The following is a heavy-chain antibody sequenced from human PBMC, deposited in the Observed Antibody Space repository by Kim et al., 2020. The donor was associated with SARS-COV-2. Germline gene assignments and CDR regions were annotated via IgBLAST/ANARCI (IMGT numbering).Heavy chain of an antibody. CDR2: MYSGGST. V-gene: IGHV3-53*01. CDR3: ARDRSASFDY. Sequence: GGSLRLSCAASGFTVSSNYMSWVRQAPGKGLEWVSIMYSGGSTFYAESVKGRFTISRDNSKNTLYLQMNSLRAEDTAVYYCARDRSASFDYWGQGNLVTV. D-gene: IGHD6-25*01. CDR1: GFTVSSNY. J-gene: IGHJ4*02.